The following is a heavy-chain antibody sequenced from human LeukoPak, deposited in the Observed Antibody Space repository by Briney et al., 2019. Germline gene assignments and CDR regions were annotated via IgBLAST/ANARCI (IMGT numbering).Heavy chain of an antibody. CDR1: GFTFSSYW. Sequence: PGGSLRLSCAVSGFTFSSYWMHWVRQAPGKGLVWVSRISSDGSSTSYADSVKGRFTISRDNAKNTLYLQMNSLRAEDTAVYYCARSDVFDSWGQGTLVTVSS. J-gene: IGHJ5*01. V-gene: IGHV3-74*01. D-gene: IGHD3-16*01. CDR2: ISSDGSST. CDR3: ARSDVFDS.